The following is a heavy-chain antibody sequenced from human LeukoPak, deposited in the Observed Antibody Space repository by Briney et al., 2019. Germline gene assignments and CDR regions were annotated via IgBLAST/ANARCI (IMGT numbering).Heavy chain of an antibody. CDR2: INPNSGGT. V-gene: IGHV1-2*02. J-gene: IGHJ4*02. CDR1: GYTFTGYY. Sequence: GASVKVSCKASGYTFTGYYMHWVRQAPGQGLEWMGWINPNSGGTNYAQKFQGRVTMTRDMSTSTVYMELSSLRSEDTAVYYCARVNDMTTVVDYWGQGTLVTVSS. D-gene: IGHD4-23*01. CDR3: ARVNDMTTVVDY.